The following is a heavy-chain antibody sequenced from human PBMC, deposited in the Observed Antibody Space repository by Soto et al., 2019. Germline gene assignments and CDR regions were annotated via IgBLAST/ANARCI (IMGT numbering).Heavy chain of an antibody. J-gene: IGHJ6*02. Sequence: GGSLRLSCAASGFTFSSYSMNWVRQAPGKGLEWVSSISSSSSYIYYADSVKGRFTISSDNAKNSLYLQMNSLRAEDTAVYYCARVAGDYDSSGYHYYYYGMDVWGQGTTVTVSS. CDR3: ARVAGDYDSSGYHYYYYGMDV. V-gene: IGHV3-21*01. D-gene: IGHD3-22*01. CDR2: ISSSSSYI. CDR1: GFTFSSYS.